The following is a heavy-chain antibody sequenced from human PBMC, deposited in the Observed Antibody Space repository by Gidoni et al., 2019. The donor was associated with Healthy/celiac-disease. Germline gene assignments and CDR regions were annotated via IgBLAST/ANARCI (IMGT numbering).Heavy chain of an antibody. D-gene: IGHD3-22*01. CDR2: FNSDGSST. V-gene: IGHV3-74*01. CDR3: ARDPGVYYDSSGYHFDY. J-gene: IGHJ4*02. Sequence: VQLVGSGGGLVQPGGSLRLSCAAPGFPFTSSWMHWVRQAPGKGLLWVSRFNSDGSSTSYADSVKGRLTISRDNAKNTLYLQMNSLRAEDTAVYYCARDPGVYYDSSGYHFDYWGQGTLVTVSS. CDR1: GFPFTSSW.